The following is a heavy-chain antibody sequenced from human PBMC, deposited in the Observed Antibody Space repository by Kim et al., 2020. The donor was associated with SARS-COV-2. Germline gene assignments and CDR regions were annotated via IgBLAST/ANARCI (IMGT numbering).Heavy chain of an antibody. D-gene: IGHD3-10*01. CDR3: ARIIRRHGITMVRGGIANYYFDY. CDR1: GGSISSYY. CDR2: IYYSGST. Sequence: SETLSLTCTVSGGSISSYYWSWIRQPPGKGLEWIGYIYYSGSTNYNPSLKSRVTISVDTSKNQFSLKLSSVTAADTAVYYCARIIRRHGITMVRGGIANYYFDYWGQGTLVTVSS. J-gene: IGHJ4*02. V-gene: IGHV4-59*01.